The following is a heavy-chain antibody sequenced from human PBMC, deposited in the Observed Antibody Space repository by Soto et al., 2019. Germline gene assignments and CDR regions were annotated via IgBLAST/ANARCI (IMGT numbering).Heavy chain of an antibody. J-gene: IGHJ6*02. D-gene: IGHD1-1*01. CDR1: GFTFSSYA. V-gene: IGHV3-30-3*01. CDR3: AGEVGNLGGMDV. CDR2: ISYDGSNK. Sequence: QVQLVESGGGVVQPGRSLRLSCAASGFTFSSYAMHWVRQAPGKGLEWVAVISYDGSNKYYADSVKSRFTISRDNSKNTLYLQMNSLRAEDTAVYYCAGEVGNLGGMDVWGQGTTVTVSS.